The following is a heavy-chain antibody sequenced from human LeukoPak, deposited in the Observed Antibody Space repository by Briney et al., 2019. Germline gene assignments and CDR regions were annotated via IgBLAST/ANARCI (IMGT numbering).Heavy chain of an antibody. CDR3: ANGAEFQVGATDFDY. CDR2: ISYDGSNK. V-gene: IGHV3-30-3*01. J-gene: IGHJ4*02. Sequence: PGGSLRLSCAASGFTFRSYAMHWVRQAPGKGLEWVAVISYDGSNKYYADSVKGRFTISRDNSKNTLYLQMNSLRAEDTAVYYCANGAEFQVGATDFDYWGQGTLVTVSS. CDR1: GFTFRSYA. D-gene: IGHD1-26*01.